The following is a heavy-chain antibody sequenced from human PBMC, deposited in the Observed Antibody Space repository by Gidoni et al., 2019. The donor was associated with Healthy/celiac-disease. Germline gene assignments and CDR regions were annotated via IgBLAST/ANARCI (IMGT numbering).Heavy chain of an antibody. V-gene: IGHV3-49*04. Sequence: VQPGRSLRLSCTASGFTFGDYAMSWVRQAPGKGLEWVGFIRSKAYGGTTEYAASVKGRFTISRDESKSIAYLQMNSLKTEDTAVYYCTRDVGGYYYYYYMDVWGKGTTVTVSS. CDR3: TRDVGGYYYYYYMDV. D-gene: IGHD3-16*01. J-gene: IGHJ6*03. CDR2: IRSKAYGGTT. CDR1: GFTFGDYA.